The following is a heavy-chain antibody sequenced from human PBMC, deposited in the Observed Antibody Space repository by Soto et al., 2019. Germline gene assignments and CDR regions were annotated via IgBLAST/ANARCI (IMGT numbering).Heavy chain of an antibody. CDR1: GYTFASYG. CDR3: ARDSLDDYVWGSYPLAYFDY. CDR2: ISAYNGNT. V-gene: IGHV1-18*01. D-gene: IGHD3-16*02. J-gene: IGHJ4*02. Sequence: GASVKVSCTASGYTFASYGISWVRQAPGQGLEWMGWISAYNGNTNYAQKLQGRVTMTTDTSTSTAYMELRSLRSDDTAVYYCARDSLDDYVWGSYPLAYFDYWGQGTLVTVSS.